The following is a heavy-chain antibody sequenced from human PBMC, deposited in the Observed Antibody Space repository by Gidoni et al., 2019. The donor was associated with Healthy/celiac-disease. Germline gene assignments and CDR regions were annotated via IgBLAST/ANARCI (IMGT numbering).Heavy chain of an antibody. D-gene: IGHD6-13*01. J-gene: IGHJ6*02. Sequence: QVQLVESGGGVVQPGRSLRLSCAASGFTFSSYGMHGVRLAPGKGLEWVAVISYDGSNKYYADSVKGRFTISRDNSKNTLYLQMNSRRAEDTAVYYCAKDSCPYSSSCPYGMDVWGQGTTVTVSS. CDR3: AKDSCPYSSSCPYGMDV. CDR1: GFTFSSYG. CDR2: ISYDGSNK. V-gene: IGHV3-30*18.